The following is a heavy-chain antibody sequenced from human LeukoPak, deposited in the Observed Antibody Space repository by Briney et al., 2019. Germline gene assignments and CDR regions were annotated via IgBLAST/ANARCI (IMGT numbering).Heavy chain of an antibody. D-gene: IGHD1-20*01. Sequence: SVKVSCKASGYTLTRYYMHWVRQAPGQGLDWMGRINPNSGGTNNAHKFQGRVTMDRDTSISTDYMELSRMRSDDTAVYYCARSVGQITGIPSYFDYWGQGTLVTVSS. CDR3: ARSVGQITGIPSYFDY. J-gene: IGHJ4*02. CDR2: INPNSGGT. V-gene: IGHV1-2*06. CDR1: GYTLTRYY.